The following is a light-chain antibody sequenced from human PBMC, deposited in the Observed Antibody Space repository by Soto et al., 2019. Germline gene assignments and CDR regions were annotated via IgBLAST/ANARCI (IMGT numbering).Light chain of an antibody. CDR2: QAS. CDR1: QRITNW. J-gene: IGKJ1*01. V-gene: IGKV1-5*03. Sequence: QLTQTPSTLAAFAGDRVTITCRASQRITNWLAWYQQKPGKAPSLLIYQASILQRGVPSRFSGSGFGTEFTLTISSLQPDDFATYYCQQYNSYSWTFGQGGMV. CDR3: QQYNSYSWT.